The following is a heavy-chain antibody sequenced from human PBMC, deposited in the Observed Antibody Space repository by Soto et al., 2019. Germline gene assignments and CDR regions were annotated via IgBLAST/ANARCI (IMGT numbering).Heavy chain of an antibody. J-gene: IGHJ6*02. CDR3: ARRGEISCTCGLCFGGGTDV. V-gene: IGHV4-59*01. Sequence: SETLSLTCSVSGGPIYGYHWTWIRQPPGKGLEWIGYIYYNGSTNYNPSLKSRVIISIDMSTNQFSLKLNAVTAADTAVYYCARRGEISCTCGLCFGGGTDVWGQGTTVIVSS. CDR1: GGPIYGYH. CDR2: IYYNGST. D-gene: IGHD2-8*02.